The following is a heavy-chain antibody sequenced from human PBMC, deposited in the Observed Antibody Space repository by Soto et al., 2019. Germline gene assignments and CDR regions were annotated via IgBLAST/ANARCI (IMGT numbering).Heavy chain of an antibody. J-gene: IGHJ3*02. CDR1: GGSISSSSYY. CDR3: AKRYYDSSGYVAFDI. V-gene: IGHV4-39*07. D-gene: IGHD3-22*01. CDR2: IYYSGST. Sequence: PSETLSLTCTVSGGSISSSSYYWGWIRQPPGKGLEWIGSIYYSGSTYYNPSLKSRVTISVDTSKNQFSLKLSSVTAADTAVYYCAKRYYDSSGYVAFDIWGQGTMVTVSS.